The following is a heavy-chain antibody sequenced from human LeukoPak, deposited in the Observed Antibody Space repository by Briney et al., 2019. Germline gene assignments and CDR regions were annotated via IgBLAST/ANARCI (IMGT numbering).Heavy chain of an antibody. V-gene: IGHV3-74*01. Sequence: GGSLRLSCAASGFTFSSYWMSWVRQAPGKGLVWVSRIDRDGSRINCADSVKGRFTISRDNGKNTLFLQMNSLRAEDAAVYYCVRGNDYGGPHYWGQGTLVTVSS. CDR1: GFTFSSYW. D-gene: IGHD4-23*01. J-gene: IGHJ4*02. CDR3: VRGNDYGGPHY. CDR2: IDRDGSRI.